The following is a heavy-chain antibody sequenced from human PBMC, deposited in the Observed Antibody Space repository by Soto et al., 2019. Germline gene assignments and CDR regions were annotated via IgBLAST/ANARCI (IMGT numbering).Heavy chain of an antibody. CDR1: GFMFSSYS. J-gene: IGHJ4*02. V-gene: IGHV3-48*02. CDR2: IGVTSSTI. Sequence: GGSLRLSCEASGFMFSSYSMNWVRRAPGRGLEWVSYIGVTSSTIYYADSVKGRFTISRDNTKSSLYLQMNSLRDEDTAVYYCARDHHYAFDYWGQGALVTVSS. D-gene: IGHD2-2*01. CDR3: ARDHHYAFDY.